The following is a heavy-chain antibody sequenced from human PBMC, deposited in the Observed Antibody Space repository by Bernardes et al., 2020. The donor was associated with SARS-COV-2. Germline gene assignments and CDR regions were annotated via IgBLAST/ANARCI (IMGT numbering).Heavy chain of an antibody. CDR1: GFTFSSYW. Sequence: GGSLRLSCAASGFTFSSYWMHWVRQAPGKGLVWVSRINSDGSSTSYADSVKGRFTISRDNAKNTLYLQMNSLRAEDTAVYYCARVGSGWYMGWKYYYYGMDVWGQGTTVTVSS. J-gene: IGHJ6*02. CDR2: INSDGSST. CDR3: ARVGSGWYMGWKYYYYGMDV. D-gene: IGHD6-19*01. V-gene: IGHV3-74*01.